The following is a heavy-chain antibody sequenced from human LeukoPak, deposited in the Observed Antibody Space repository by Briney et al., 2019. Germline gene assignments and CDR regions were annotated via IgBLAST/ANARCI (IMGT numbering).Heavy chain of an antibody. Sequence: GGSLRLSCAASGSTFRSDAMSWVRQAPGKGLEWVSGISGSGGTTYYADSVKGRFTISRDNSKNTLYLQMNSLRAEDTAVYYCAKHHCSSTSCYRVFDFWGQGTLVTVSS. CDR1: GSTFRSDA. CDR2: ISGSGGTT. J-gene: IGHJ4*02. CDR3: AKHHCSSTSCYRVFDF. V-gene: IGHV3-23*01. D-gene: IGHD2-2*02.